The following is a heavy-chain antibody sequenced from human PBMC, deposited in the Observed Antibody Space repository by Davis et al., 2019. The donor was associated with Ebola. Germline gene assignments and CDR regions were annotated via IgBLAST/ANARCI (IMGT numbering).Heavy chain of an antibody. CDR1: GFTFDDYA. J-gene: IGHJ4*02. Sequence: GESLKISCAASGFTFDDYAMHWVRQVPGKGLECVSLISENGDTTYYADSVKGRFTISRDNSKNSLYLQMNSLRPEDSALYYCGKADCGGDCRIVDFWGQGTLVTVSS. D-gene: IGHD2-21*02. CDR2: ISENGDTT. CDR3: GKADCGGDCRIVDF. V-gene: IGHV3-43*02.